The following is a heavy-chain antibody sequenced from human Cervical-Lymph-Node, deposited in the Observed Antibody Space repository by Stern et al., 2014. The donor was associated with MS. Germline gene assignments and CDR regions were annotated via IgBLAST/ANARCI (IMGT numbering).Heavy chain of an antibody. D-gene: IGHD4-11*01. J-gene: IGHJ4*02. CDR2: INGGPGTT. CDR3: ARQPDYSDFLDF. Sequence: HVQLVQSRAEVKKPGASMTISCKTSGYNFIDHAIHCVRQAPGQRLEWLGWINGGPGTTKYSQKFQGRVSFTRDKAASAAYMDLSSLSPDDTAVYYCARQPDYSDFLDFWGKGTLVTVSS. CDR1: GYNFIDHA. V-gene: IGHV1-3*01.